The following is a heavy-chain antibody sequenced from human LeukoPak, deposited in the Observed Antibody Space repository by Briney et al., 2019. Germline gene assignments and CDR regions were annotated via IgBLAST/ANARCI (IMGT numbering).Heavy chain of an antibody. D-gene: IGHD3-9*01. CDR3: TTTLYDILTGYYIRYFDY. Sequence: PGRSLRLSCTASGFTFGDYAMSWVRQAPGKGLEWVGFIRSKAYGGTTEYAASVKGRFTISRDDSKSIAYLQMNSLKTEDTAVYYCTTTLYDILTGYYIRYFDYWGQGTLVTVSS. J-gene: IGHJ4*02. V-gene: IGHV3-49*04. CDR1: GFTFGDYA. CDR2: IRSKAYGGTT.